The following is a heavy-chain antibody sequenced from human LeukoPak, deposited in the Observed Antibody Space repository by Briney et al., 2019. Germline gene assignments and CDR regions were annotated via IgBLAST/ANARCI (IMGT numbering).Heavy chain of an antibody. CDR1: GITFSSYS. CDR3: ARGGLSIMGY. D-gene: IGHD2/OR15-2a*01. V-gene: IGHV3-48*01. CDR2: ISSSGSTK. J-gene: IGHJ4*02. Sequence: QSGGSLRLSCGASGITFSSYSMNWVRQAPGKGLEWVSYISSSGSTKYCADSVKGRFTISRDNARNSLYLQMNSLRAEDTAVYFCARGGLSIMGYWGQGTLVTVSS.